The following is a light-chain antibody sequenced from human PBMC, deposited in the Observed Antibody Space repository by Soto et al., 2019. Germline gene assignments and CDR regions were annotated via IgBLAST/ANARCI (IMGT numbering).Light chain of an antibody. CDR3: SSYAGSNNYVV. CDR1: SSDVGNYNY. V-gene: IGLV2-8*01. Sequence: QSALTQPASVSGSPGQSITISCTGTSSDVGNYNYVSWYQQHPGKAPKLMIYEVSKRPSGVPDRFSGSRSGNTASLTVSGLQADDEGDYYCSSYAGSNNYVVFGGGTKLTVL. CDR2: EVS. J-gene: IGLJ2*01.